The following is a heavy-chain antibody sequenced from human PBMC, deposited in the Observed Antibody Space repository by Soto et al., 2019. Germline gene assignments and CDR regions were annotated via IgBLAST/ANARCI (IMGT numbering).Heavy chain of an antibody. CDR3: ARHSPPADY. Sequence: VSVKVSCKASGYSFTSYAMHWVRQARGQGLEWMGWISAYNGNTNYAQKLQGRVTITTDTSTSTAYMELRSLRSEDTAVYYCARHSPPADYWGQGTLVTVSS. J-gene: IGHJ4*02. CDR2: ISAYNGNT. CDR1: GYSFTSYA. D-gene: IGHD2-21*01. V-gene: IGHV1-18*01.